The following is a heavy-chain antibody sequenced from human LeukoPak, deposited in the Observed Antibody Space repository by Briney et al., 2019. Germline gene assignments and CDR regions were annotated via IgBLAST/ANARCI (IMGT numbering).Heavy chain of an antibody. J-gene: IGHJ4*02. Sequence: PGGSLRLSCAASGFTFSSYSMNWVRQAPGKGLEWVSYISSSSSTIYYADSVKGRFTISRDNAKNSLYLQMNSLRAEDTAVYYCARDTTYYYGSGSYLNYWGQGTLVTVSS. CDR1: GFTFSSYS. CDR3: ARDTTYYYGSGSYLNY. D-gene: IGHD3-10*01. CDR2: ISSSSSTI. V-gene: IGHV3-48*01.